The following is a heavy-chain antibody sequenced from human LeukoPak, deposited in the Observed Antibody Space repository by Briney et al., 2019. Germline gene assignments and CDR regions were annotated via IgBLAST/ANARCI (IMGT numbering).Heavy chain of an antibody. CDR2: ISYDGSNK. D-gene: IGHD5-18*01. V-gene: IGHV3-30*18. CDR1: GFTFSSYG. CDR3: AKAGYSYARASKNAFDI. Sequence: PGGSLRLSCAASGFTFSSYGMHWVRQAPGKGLEWVAVISYDGSNKYYADSVKGRFTISRDNSKNTLYLQMNSLRAEDTAVYYCAKAGYSYARASKNAFDIWGQGTMVTVSS. J-gene: IGHJ3*02.